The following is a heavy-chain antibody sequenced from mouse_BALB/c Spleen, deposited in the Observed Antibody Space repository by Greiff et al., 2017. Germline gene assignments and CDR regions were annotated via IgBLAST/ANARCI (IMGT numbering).Heavy chain of an antibody. D-gene: IGHD4-1*01. V-gene: IGHV1-66*01. CDR1: GYSFTSYY. Sequence: VQLQQSGPELVKPGASVKISCKASGYSFTSYYIHWVKQRPGQGLEWIGWIFPGSGNTKYNEKFKGKATLTADTSSSTAYMQLSSLTSEDSAVYFCASWGDGGVWYFDVWGAGTTVTVSS. CDR2: IFPGSGNT. CDR3: ASWGDGGVWYFDV. J-gene: IGHJ1*01.